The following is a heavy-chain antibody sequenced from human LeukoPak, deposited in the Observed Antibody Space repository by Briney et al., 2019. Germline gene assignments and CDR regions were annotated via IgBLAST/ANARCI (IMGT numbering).Heavy chain of an antibody. D-gene: IGHD5-12*01. CDR3: ARDRRAYSGYEDY. J-gene: IGHJ4*02. V-gene: IGHV1-18*01. CDR1: GYTFTSSG. CDR2: ISAYSGGT. Sequence: ASVKVSCKASGYTFTSSGISWVRQAPGQGLEWMGWISAYSGGTNYAQKLQGRVTMTTETSTNTAYMELRSLTSDDTAMYYCARDRRAYSGYEDYWGQGTLVTVSS.